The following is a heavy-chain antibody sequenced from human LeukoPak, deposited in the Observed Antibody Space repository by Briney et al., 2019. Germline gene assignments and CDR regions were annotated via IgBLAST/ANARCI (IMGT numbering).Heavy chain of an antibody. J-gene: IGHJ3*02. CDR1: GFTFSIYA. V-gene: IGHV3-23*01. CDR3: AKGGYCSSTSCYLYDAFDI. D-gene: IGHD2-2*01. Sequence: GGSLRLSCAASGFTFSIYAMSWVRQAPGKGLEWVSAISGSGGSTYYADSVKGRFTISRDNSKNTLYLQMNSLRAEDTAVYYCAKGGYCSSTSCYLYDAFDIWGQGTMVTVSS. CDR2: ISGSGGST.